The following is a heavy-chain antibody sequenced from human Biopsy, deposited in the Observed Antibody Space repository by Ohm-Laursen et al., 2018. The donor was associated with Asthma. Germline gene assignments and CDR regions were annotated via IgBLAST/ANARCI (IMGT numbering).Heavy chain of an antibody. CDR3: AKRRGYSGHDNDY. J-gene: IGHJ4*02. D-gene: IGHD5-12*01. V-gene: IGHV3-30*18. CDR2: ISYDGNHN. Sequence: SSLRLSCAASGFMFRSYGMHWVRQAPGKGLEWVAVISYDGNHNFYEDAVKGRFTISRDNSKNTLYLQMNSLRTEDTAVYYCAKRRGYSGHDNDYWGQGTLVIVSS. CDR1: GFMFRSYG.